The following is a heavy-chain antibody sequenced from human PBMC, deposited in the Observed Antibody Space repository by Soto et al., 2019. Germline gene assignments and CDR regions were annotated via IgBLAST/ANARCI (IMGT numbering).Heavy chain of an antibody. CDR1: GFTFSSYA. CDR2: ISSNGGST. CDR3: AKTKLIAADY. D-gene: IGHD6-25*01. Sequence: GGSLRLSCAASGFTFSSYAMLWVRQAPGKGLEYVSAISSNGGSTYYANSVKGRFTISRDNSKNSLYLQMNSLRAEDTAVYYCAKTKLIAADYWGQGTLVTVSS. J-gene: IGHJ4*02. V-gene: IGHV3-64*01.